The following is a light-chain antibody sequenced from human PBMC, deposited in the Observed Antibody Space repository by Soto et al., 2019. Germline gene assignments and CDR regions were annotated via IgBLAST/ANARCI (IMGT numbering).Light chain of an antibody. CDR2: DAS. Sequence: DIQMTQSPSTLSASVGDRVTLTCRASQSISSWLDWYQQKPGKAPKFLIYDASSLESGVPSRFSGSGSGTEFTLTISSLQPDDFATYYCQQYNSTPCTFGQGTKVEIK. J-gene: IGKJ2*02. V-gene: IGKV1-5*01. CDR1: QSISSW. CDR3: QQYNSTPCT.